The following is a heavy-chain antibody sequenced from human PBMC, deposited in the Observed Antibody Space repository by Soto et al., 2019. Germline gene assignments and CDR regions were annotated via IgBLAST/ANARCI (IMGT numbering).Heavy chain of an antibody. Sequence: NPSEILSLAGSIIGHAISDTRFCKGWVRQSPEKGLEWIGSISHDGHAYYTPSLKSRVTLFADTSRNQLSLTMKSVTVADTALYFCARQVYRNYLGGNWFEPWGQGDLVIVCS. CDR1: GHAISDTRFC. J-gene: IGHJ5*02. V-gene: IGHV4-39*01. CDR2: ISHDGHA. CDR3: ARQVYRNYLGGNWFEP. D-gene: IGHD4-4*01.